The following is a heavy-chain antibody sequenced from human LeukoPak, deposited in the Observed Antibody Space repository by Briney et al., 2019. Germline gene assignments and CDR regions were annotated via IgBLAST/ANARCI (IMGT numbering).Heavy chain of an antibody. J-gene: IGHJ4*02. CDR2: ISYDGSNK. CDR3: ARDPGAAAGPFDY. Sequence: GRSLRLSCAASGFTFSSYAMHWVRQAPGKGLEWVAVISYDGSNKYYADSVKGRFTISRDNSKNTLYLQMNSLRAEDTAVYYCARDPGAAAGPFDYWGLGTLVTVSS. D-gene: IGHD6-13*01. CDR1: GFTFSSYA. V-gene: IGHV3-30-3*01.